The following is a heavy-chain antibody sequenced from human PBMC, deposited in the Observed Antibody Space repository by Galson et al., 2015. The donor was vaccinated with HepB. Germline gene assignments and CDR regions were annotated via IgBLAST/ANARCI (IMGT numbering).Heavy chain of an antibody. V-gene: IGHV3-11*06. CDR2: ISSSSSYT. Sequence: SLRLSCAASGFTFSDYYMSWIRQAPGKGLEWVSYISSSSSYTNYADSVKGRFTISRDNAKNSLYLQMNSLRAEDTAVYYCARPDTHSGSYSYFQHWGQGTLVTVSS. D-gene: IGHD1-26*01. J-gene: IGHJ1*01. CDR1: GFTFSDYY. CDR3: ARPDTHSGSYSYFQH.